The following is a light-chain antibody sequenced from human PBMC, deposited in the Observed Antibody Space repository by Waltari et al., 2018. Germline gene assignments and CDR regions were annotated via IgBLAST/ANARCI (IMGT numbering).Light chain of an antibody. CDR1: SLRRYY. CDR2: GHN. V-gene: IGLV3-19*01. Sequence: SSELTQDPTMSVALGQTVSITCQGDSLRRYYASWYQQRPGQAPILILYGHNHRPSRVPDRFSGTTAGNTAALTITGAQAEDEADYYCLSRDTTSTRVFGGGTRLTV. J-gene: IGLJ3*02. CDR3: LSRDTTSTRV.